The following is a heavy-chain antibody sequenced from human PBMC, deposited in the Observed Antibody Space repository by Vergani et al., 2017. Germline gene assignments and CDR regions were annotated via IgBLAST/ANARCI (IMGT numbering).Heavy chain of an antibody. CDR1: GGTFSSYA. J-gene: IGHJ4*02. CDR3: ARDWGPRTSNDY. CDR2: IIPIFGTA. D-gene: IGHD3-16*01. Sequence: QVQLVQSGAEVKKPGSSVKVSCKASGGTFSSYAISWVRQAPGQGLEWMGGIIPIFGTANYAQKLQGRVTMTTDTSTSTAYKELRSLRSDDTAVYYCARDWGPRTSNDYWGQGTLVTVSS. V-gene: IGHV1-69*06.